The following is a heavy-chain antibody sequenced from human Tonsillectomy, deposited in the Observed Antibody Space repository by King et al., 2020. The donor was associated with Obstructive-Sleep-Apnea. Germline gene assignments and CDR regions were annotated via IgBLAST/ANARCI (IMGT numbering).Heavy chain of an antibody. CDR2: ISAYNGNT. J-gene: IGHJ4*02. Sequence: VQLVESGAEVKKPGASVKVSCRTSGYTFTHYAFSWVRQAPGQGLEWMGWISAYNGNTNYAQKLQGRVTMTRDTSTSTAYMELRSLRSDDTAVYYCARVPEPHREYSYGYPDYWGQGTLVTVSS. D-gene: IGHD5-18*01. CDR1: GYTFTHYA. V-gene: IGHV1-18*01. CDR3: ARVPEPHREYSYGYPDY.